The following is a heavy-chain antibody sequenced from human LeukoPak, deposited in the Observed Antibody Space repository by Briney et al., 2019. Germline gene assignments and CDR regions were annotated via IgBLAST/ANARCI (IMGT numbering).Heavy chain of an antibody. D-gene: IGHD5-24*01. Sequence: GRSLRLSCAASGFTFDDYAMHWVRQAPGKGLKWVSGISWNSGSIGYADSVKGRFTISRDNAKNSLYLQMNSLRAEDTALYYCASTRRDGYNRYFDYWGQGTLVTVSS. J-gene: IGHJ4*02. CDR1: GFTFDDYA. CDR2: ISWNSGSI. CDR3: ASTRRDGYNRYFDY. V-gene: IGHV3-9*01.